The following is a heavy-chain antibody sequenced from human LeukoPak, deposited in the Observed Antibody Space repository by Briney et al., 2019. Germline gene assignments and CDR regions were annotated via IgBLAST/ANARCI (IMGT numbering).Heavy chain of an antibody. Sequence: PGGSLRLSCAASGYTFSSYWMSWVREAPGKGLEWVANIKQEGSEKYYVDSVRGRFTISRDNAKNSLYLQMNSLRAEGTAVYYCARGGNDFWCGYYGGLFDYGGQGTLVTVSS. D-gene: IGHD3-3*01. CDR1: GYTFSSYW. V-gene: IGHV3-7*01. CDR3: ARGGNDFWCGYYGGLFDY. CDR2: IKQEGSEK. J-gene: IGHJ4*02.